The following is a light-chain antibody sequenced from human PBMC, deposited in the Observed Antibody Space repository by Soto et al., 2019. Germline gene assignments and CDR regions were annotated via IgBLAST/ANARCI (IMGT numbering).Light chain of an antibody. CDR1: SSDVGGYDY. CDR2: DVN. J-gene: IGLJ2*01. V-gene: IGLV2-14*03. CDR3: NSYSTSSTPLV. Sequence: QSALTQPASVSGSPGQSITISCTGTSSDVGGYDYVSWYQQHPGKAPRLMIYDVNNRPSGVSNRFSGSKSGNTASLTISGLHAEDEADYYSNSYSTSSTPLVFGGGTKLTVL.